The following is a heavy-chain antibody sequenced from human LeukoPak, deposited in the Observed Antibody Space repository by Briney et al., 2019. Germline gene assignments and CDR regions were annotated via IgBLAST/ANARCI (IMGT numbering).Heavy chain of an antibody. Sequence: GGSLRLSCAASGFTFSSYAMGWVRQAPGKGLEWVSAISGSGGSTYYADSVKGRFTISRDNSKNTLYLQMNSLRAEDTAVYYCALGDYYDSSGYYYWGQGTLVTVSS. D-gene: IGHD3-22*01. V-gene: IGHV3-23*01. CDR3: ALGDYYDSSGYYY. CDR1: GFTFSSYA. CDR2: ISGSGGST. J-gene: IGHJ4*02.